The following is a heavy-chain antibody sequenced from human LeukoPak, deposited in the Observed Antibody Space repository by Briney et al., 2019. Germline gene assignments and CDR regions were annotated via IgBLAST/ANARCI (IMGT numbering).Heavy chain of an antibody. V-gene: IGHV3-23*01. Sequence: SCKASGGTFSSYAISWVRQAPGKGLEWVSAISGSGGSTYYADSVKGRFTISRDNSKNTLYLQMNSLRAEDTAVYYCAIRTRDYFDYWGQGTLVTVSS. CDR3: AIRTRDYFDY. CDR1: GGTFSSYA. D-gene: IGHD1-7*01. J-gene: IGHJ4*02. CDR2: ISGSGGST.